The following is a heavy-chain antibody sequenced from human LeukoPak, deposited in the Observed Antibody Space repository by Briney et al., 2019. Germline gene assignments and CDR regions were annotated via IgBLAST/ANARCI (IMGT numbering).Heavy chain of an antibody. J-gene: IGHJ4*02. CDR1: GFTFSSYE. CDR2: ISGSSSYI. Sequence: PGGSLRLSCAASGFTFSSYEMNWVRQAPGKGLEGVSSISGSSSYIYYADSVKGRFTISRDNAKNSLYVQMNSLRAEDTAVYYCARTSSGWSSHFDYWGQGTLVTVSS. V-gene: IGHV3-21*01. D-gene: IGHD6-19*01. CDR3: ARTSSGWSSHFDY.